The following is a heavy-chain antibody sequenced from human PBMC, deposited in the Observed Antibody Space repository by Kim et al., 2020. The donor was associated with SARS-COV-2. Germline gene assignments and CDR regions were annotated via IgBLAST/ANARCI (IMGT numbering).Heavy chain of an antibody. CDR3: ARDQMVRGVIIDYYYYGMDV. V-gene: IGHV3-11*05. J-gene: IGHJ6*02. D-gene: IGHD3-10*01. Sequence: RLTISRDNAKNSLYLQMNSLRAEDTAVYYCARDQMVRGVIIDYYYYGMDVWGQGTTVTVSS.